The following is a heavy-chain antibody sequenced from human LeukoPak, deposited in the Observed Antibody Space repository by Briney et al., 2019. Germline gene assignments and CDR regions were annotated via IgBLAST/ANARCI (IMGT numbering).Heavy chain of an antibody. CDR3: AKDRSTTWACDY. J-gene: IGHJ4*02. D-gene: IGHD1-14*01. Sequence: GGSLRLSCAASGFTFSSDAMHWLRQAPGKGLEWVAFISYDGNIKRYADSVKGRFTISRDNSKNTLYLQMNSLRAEDTAVYHCAKDRSTTWACDYWGQGTLVTVSS. CDR1: GFTFSSDA. V-gene: IGHV3-30*18. CDR2: ISYDGNIK.